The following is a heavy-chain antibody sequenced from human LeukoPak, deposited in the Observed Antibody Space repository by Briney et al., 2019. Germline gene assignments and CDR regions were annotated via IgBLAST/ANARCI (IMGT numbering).Heavy chain of an antibody. CDR3: ARSSGTDSGWWYWFDP. CDR1: GFTVRSNY. J-gene: IGHJ5*02. CDR2: IYSDGTT. V-gene: IGHV3-53*01. D-gene: IGHD6-19*01. Sequence: QAGGSLRLSCAASGFTVRSNYMSWVRQAPGKGLEWVSEIYSDGTTYYAASVKGRFGISRDNSKNTVDLQMNSLRAEDTAVYYCARSSGTDSGWWYWFDPWGQGTLVTVSS.